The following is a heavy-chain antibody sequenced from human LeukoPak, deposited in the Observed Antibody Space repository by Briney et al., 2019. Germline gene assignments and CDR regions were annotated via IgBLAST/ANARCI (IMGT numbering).Heavy chain of an antibody. CDR3: AKRLYDSLAYDY. V-gene: IGHV3-23*01. J-gene: IGHJ4*02. CDR1: GXTFSSYA. D-gene: IGHD3-22*01. Sequence: GGSLRLSCAASGXTFSSYAMSWVRQAPGKGLEWVSAISGSGGSTYYADSVKGRYTISRDNSKNTLYLQMNSLRAEDTAIYYCAKRLYDSLAYDYWGQGTLVTVSS. CDR2: ISGSGGST.